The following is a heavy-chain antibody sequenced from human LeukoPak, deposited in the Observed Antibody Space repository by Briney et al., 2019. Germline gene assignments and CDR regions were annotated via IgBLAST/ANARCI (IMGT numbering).Heavy chain of an antibody. CDR3: NFLVVPATANDY. D-gene: IGHD2-2*01. CDR2: IIPIFGTA. V-gene: IGHV1-69*13. Sequence: ASVKVSCKASGYTFTGYYMHWVRQAPGQGLEWMGGIIPIFGTANYAQKFQGRVTITADESTSTAYMELSSLRSEDTAVYYCNFLVVPATANDYWGQGTLVTVSS. J-gene: IGHJ4*02. CDR1: GYTFTGYY.